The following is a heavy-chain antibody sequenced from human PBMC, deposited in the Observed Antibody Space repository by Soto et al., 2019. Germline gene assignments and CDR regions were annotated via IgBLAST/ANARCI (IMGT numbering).Heavy chain of an antibody. V-gene: IGHV3-72*01. J-gene: IGHJ3*01. CDR3: ARGYGYWDAFDL. CDR1: GFTSSNYY. Sequence: EVQVVESGGGLVQPGGSLRLSCAASGFTSSNYYMDWVRQAPRKGLEWVGRSRNKGNSYTTEYAASVKGRFTISRDDSKNSLYLQMNNLKAEDTAVYYCARGYGYWDAFDLWGQGTMVIVSS. D-gene: IGHD3-22*01. CDR2: SRNKGNSYTT.